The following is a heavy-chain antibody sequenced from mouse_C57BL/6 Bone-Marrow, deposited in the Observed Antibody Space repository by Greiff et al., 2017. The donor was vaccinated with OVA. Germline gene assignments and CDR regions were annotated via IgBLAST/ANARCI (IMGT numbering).Heavy chain of an antibody. V-gene: IGHV14-4*01. J-gene: IGHJ3*01. CDR1: GFNIKDDY. CDR2: IDPENGDT. Sequence: VQLQQSGAELVRPGASVKLSCTASGFNIKDDYMHWVKQRPEQGLEWIGWIDPENGDTEYASKFQGKATITADTSSTTAYLQLSSLTSEDTAVYYCTFYGYYFAYWGQGTLVTVSA. CDR3: TFYGYYFAY. D-gene: IGHD2-3*01.